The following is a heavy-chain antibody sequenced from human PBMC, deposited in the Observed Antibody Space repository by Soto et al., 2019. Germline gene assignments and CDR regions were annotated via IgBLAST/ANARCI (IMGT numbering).Heavy chain of an antibody. J-gene: IGHJ6*04. Sequence: SETLSPTCAVYGGSFSGYYWSWIRQPPGKGLEWIGEINHSGSTNYNPSLKSRVTISVDTSKNQFSLTLSSLTAADTAVYYCSRGELWFGELSKYYYYGMDVWGEGTTVTVAS. CDR3: SRGELWFGELSKYYYYGMDV. CDR2: INHSGST. D-gene: IGHD3-10*01. CDR1: GGSFSGYY. V-gene: IGHV4-34*01.